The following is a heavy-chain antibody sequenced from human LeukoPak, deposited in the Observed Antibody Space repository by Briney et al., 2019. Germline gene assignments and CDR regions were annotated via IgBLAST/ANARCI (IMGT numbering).Heavy chain of an antibody. D-gene: IGHD7-27*01. V-gene: IGHV6-1*01. Sequence: SQTLSLTCAISGDSVSKDSIAWNWIRQSPSRGLEWLGRTYYKSAWYNDYAVHMKSRITISPDTSKNQFSLQLNSVTPDDTAVYYCARGTGWPHFDYWGQGILVTVSS. CDR3: ARGTGWPHFDY. CDR2: TYYKSAWYN. J-gene: IGHJ4*02. CDR1: GDSVSKDSIA.